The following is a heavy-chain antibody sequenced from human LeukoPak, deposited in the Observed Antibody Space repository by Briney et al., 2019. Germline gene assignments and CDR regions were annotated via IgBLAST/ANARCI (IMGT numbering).Heavy chain of an antibody. Sequence: SETLSLTCTVSGGSISNGSYYWSWIPQPAGKGLEGIGRIYTSGSTNYNPSLRSRVTISVDTSKNQFSLKLSSVTAADTAVYYCARVSYYYDSSGYYPLGAFDIWGQGTMVTVSS. CDR3: ARVSYYYDSSGYYPLGAFDI. CDR1: GGSISNGSYY. J-gene: IGHJ3*02. D-gene: IGHD3-22*01. V-gene: IGHV4-61*02. CDR2: IYTSGST.